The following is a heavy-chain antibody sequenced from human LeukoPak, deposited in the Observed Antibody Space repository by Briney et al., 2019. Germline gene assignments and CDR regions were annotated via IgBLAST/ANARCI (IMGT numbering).Heavy chain of an antibody. J-gene: IGHJ3*02. CDR3: ARDAFYFDSSGYSDAGFDI. CDR1: RGSISSYY. D-gene: IGHD3-22*01. V-gene: IGHV4-4*09. CDR2: IYTSGST. Sequence: SETLSHTCTVSRGSISSYYWSWIRQPPGKGLEGIGYIYTSGSTNYNPSLKSRVTMSVDTSKNQFSLKLSSVTAADTAVYYCARDAFYFDSSGYSDAGFDIWGHGTMVTVSS.